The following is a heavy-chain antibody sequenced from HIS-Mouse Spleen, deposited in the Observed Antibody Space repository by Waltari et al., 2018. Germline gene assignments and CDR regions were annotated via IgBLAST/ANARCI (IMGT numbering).Heavy chain of an antibody. Sequence: MNWVRQAPGKGLEWVSYISSSSSTIYYADSVKGRFTISRDNAKNSLYLQMNSLRDEDTAVYYCARGCRIVGATGSAFDIWGQGTMVTVSS. J-gene: IGHJ3*02. V-gene: IGHV3-48*02. CDR2: ISSSSSTI. CDR3: ARGCRIVGATGSAFDI. D-gene: IGHD1-26*01.